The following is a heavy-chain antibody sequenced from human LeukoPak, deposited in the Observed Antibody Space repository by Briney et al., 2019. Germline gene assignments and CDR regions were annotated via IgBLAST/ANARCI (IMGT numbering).Heavy chain of an antibody. V-gene: IGHV3-74*01. CDR2: INSDGSWT. CDR3: VSFYETY. D-gene: IGHD2-2*01. J-gene: IGHJ4*02. Sequence: GGSLRLSCAASGFTFSNYWMHWVRQAPGKGLVWVSHINSDGSWTSYADSVKGRFTISKDNAKNTVYLQMSNLRAEDTAVYYCVSFYETYWGRGTLVTVSS. CDR1: GFTFSNYW.